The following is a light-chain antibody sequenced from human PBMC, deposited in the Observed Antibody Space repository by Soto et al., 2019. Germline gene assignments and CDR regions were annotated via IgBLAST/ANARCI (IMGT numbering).Light chain of an antibody. V-gene: IGKV3-15*01. CDR1: QSIGNY. CDR3: QKYNNWPPEYT. Sequence: ETVMTQSPATLSVSPGERATLSCRASQSIGNYLAWFQQKPGQSPRLLIYGASTRATGVPVRFSGAGSGTEFTLTISSLQSEDSAVYYCQKYNNWPPEYTFGQGTKLEIK. J-gene: IGKJ2*01. CDR2: GAS.